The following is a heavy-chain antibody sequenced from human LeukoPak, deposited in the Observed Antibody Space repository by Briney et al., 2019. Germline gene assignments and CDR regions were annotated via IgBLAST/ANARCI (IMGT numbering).Heavy chain of an antibody. D-gene: IGHD2-2*01. CDR3: ARDGRVYCSSTSCPAYFDY. V-gene: IGHV3-30*02. J-gene: IGHJ4*02. CDR1: GFNFPTYA. Sequence: GGSLRLSCAASGFNFPTYAMNWVRQAPGKGLEWVSLIRYDGSNTYYADSVKGRFTISRDNAKNSLYLQMNSLRAEDTAVYYCARDGRVYCSSTSCPAYFDYWGQGTLVTVSS. CDR2: IRYDGSNT.